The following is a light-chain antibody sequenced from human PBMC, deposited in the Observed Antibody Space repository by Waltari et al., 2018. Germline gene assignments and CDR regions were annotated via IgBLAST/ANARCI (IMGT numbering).Light chain of an antibody. CDR3: QQRSNWPLT. CDR2: DAS. CDR1: QSVSSY. J-gene: IGKJ4*01. Sequence: ENVLTQSPATLSLSPGERATLSCRASQSVSSYLAWYQQKIGQAPRLLIYDASNRTTGIPARFGGSGSGTDFTLTISSLGPEDFSVYYCQQRSNWPLTFGGGTKVEIK. V-gene: IGKV3-11*01.